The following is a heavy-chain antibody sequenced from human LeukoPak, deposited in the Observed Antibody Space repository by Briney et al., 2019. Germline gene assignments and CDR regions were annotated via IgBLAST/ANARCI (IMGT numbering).Heavy chain of an antibody. CDR2: INSDGSRT. Sequence: SGGSLRLSCAASGFTFSSYWMHWVRQAPGKGLVWVSRINSDGSRTYYADSVKGRFTISRDNAKNSLYLQMNSLRDEDTAVYSCARDGVRDGLYFDRWGQGTLVTVSS. V-gene: IGHV3-74*01. CDR3: ARDGVRDGLYFDR. D-gene: IGHD5-24*01. CDR1: GFTFSSYW. J-gene: IGHJ4*02.